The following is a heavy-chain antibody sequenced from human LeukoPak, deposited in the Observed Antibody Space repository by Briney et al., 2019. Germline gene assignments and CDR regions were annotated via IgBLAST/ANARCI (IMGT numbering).Heavy chain of an antibody. V-gene: IGHV3-53*01. CDR3: ARRAGGYSHPYDY. Sequence: GGSLRLSCAVSGFTVSGNYMSWVRQPPGKGLEWVSLIYSGGTTYYADSVKGRFTISRDNSKNTLYLQMNSLRAEDTAVYYCARRAGGYSHPYDYWGQGTLVTVSS. J-gene: IGHJ4*02. D-gene: IGHD4-23*01. CDR2: IYSGGTT. CDR1: GFTVSGNY.